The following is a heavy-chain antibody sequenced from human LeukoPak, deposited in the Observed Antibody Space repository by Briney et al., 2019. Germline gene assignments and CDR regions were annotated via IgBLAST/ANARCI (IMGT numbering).Heavy chain of an antibody. CDR3: ARAYAGTAVTSLVWFDP. V-gene: IGHV4-30-2*01. CDR1: GGSISSGGYS. J-gene: IGHJ5*02. CDR2: IYHNGST. D-gene: IGHD4-17*01. Sequence: SETLSLTCTVSGGSISSGGYSWSWIRQPPGKGLEWIGYIYHNGSTYYNPSLKSRVTISVDRSKNQFSLKLSSVTAADTAVYYCARAYAGTAVTSLVWFDPWGQGTLVTVSS.